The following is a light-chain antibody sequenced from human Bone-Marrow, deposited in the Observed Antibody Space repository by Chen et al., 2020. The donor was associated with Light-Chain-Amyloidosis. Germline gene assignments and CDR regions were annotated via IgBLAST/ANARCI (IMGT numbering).Light chain of an antibody. CDR3: QHFNSYRFT. Sequence: AIQLTQSPSSLSASVGDRVTITCRASQGISRALAWYQQKSGKSPKLLISDASNLESGVPSRFSGSGSGTDFSLTISSLQPEDFATYSCQHFNSYRFTFGPGTKVDLK. CDR1: QGISRA. V-gene: IGKV1-13*02. CDR2: DAS. J-gene: IGKJ3*01.